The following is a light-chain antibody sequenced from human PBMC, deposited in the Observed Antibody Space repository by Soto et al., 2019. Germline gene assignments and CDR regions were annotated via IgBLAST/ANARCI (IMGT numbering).Light chain of an antibody. J-gene: IGKJ4*01. CDR3: QQRRNWPLT. Sequence: EIVLTQSPATLSLSPGERATLSCRASQSVSIYLAWYQQKPGQAPRLLIYDASNTATGIPARFSGSGSGTDFSLTISSLESEDFAVYYWQQRRNWPLTFGGGTKVEIK. CDR2: DAS. CDR1: QSVSIY. V-gene: IGKV3-11*01.